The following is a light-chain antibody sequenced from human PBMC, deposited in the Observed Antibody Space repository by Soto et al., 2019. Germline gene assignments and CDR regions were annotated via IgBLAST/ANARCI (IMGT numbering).Light chain of an antibody. Sequence: EIVLTQSPGTLSLSPGQRATLSCRASQRVSSSYLAWYQQKSGQAPRLLIYGASSRATGIPDRFSGSGSGTDFTLTINRLEPEDFAVYYCQQYGSSPPSITFGQGTRLEI. CDR2: GAS. CDR3: QQYGSSPPSIT. V-gene: IGKV3-20*01. CDR1: QRVSSSY. J-gene: IGKJ5*01.